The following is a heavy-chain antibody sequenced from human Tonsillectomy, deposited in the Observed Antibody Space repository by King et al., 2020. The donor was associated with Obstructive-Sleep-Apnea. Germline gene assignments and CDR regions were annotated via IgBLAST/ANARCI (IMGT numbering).Heavy chain of an antibody. CDR1: GYTFTSHD. CDR3: ARVGRYGDYFDY. J-gene: IGHJ4*02. CDR2: MNPNSGNT. V-gene: IGHV1-8*01. D-gene: IGHD4-17*01. Sequence: VQLVESGAEVKKPGASVKVSCKASGYTFTSHDVNWVRQATGQGLEWMGWMNPNSGNTGYEQKFQGRVTMTRNTSISTAYMELSSLRSEDTAVYYCARVGRYGDYFDYWGQGTLVTVSS.